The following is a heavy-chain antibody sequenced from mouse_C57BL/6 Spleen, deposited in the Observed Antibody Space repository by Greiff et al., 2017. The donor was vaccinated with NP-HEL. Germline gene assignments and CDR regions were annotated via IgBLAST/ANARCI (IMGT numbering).Heavy chain of an antibody. V-gene: IGHV1-81*01. CDR3: ARSVDYSADQFLYYFDY. CDR2: IYPRSGNT. CDR1: GYTFTSYG. J-gene: IGHJ2*01. Sequence: VQLQQSGAELARPGASVKLSCKASGYTFTSYGISWVKQRTGQGLEWIGEIYPRSGNTYYNEKFKGKATLTADKSSSTAYMELRSLTSEDSAVYFCARSVDYSADQFLYYFDYWGQGTTLTVSS. D-gene: IGHD2-4*01.